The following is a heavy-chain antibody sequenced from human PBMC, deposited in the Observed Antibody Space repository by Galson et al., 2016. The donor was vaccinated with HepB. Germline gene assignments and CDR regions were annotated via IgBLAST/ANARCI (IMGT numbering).Heavy chain of an antibody. J-gene: IGHJ6*01. CDR3: ARDAQQLLRGYYYGMDV. V-gene: IGHV3-23*01. CDR2: INGGGGFT. Sequence: SLRLSCAASGFFFSSYAMNWVRQAPGKGLEWVSAINGGGGFTYYADSVKGRFTISRDNSKNTVYLQMNSLRAEDTAVYYCARDAQQLLRGYYYGMDVWGQGTTVTVSS. CDR1: GFFFSSYA. D-gene: IGHD1-1*01.